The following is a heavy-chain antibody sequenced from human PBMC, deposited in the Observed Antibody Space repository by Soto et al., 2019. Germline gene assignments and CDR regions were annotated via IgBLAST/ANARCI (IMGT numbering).Heavy chain of an antibody. CDR1: GGSISSGGYS. D-gene: IGHD1-26*01. Sequence: TLSLTCAVSGGSISSGGYSWSWIRQPPGKGLEWIGYIYHSGSTYYNPSLKSRVTISVDTSKNQFSLKLTSVTAADTAVYYCARRYGGNFVYWGQGTLVTVSS. J-gene: IGHJ4*02. CDR3: ARRYGGNFVY. V-gene: IGHV4-30-2*02. CDR2: IYHSGST.